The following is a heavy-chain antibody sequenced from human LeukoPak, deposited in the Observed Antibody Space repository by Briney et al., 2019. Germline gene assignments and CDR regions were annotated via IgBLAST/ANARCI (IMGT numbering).Heavy chain of an antibody. CDR3: ARAMVRGVPDY. Sequence: ASVKVSCKASGYTFTGYYMHWVQQAPGQGLEWMGWINPNSGGTNYAQKFQGWVTMTRDTSISTAYMELSRLRSDDTAVYYCARAMVRGVPDYWGQGTLVTVSS. J-gene: IGHJ4*02. V-gene: IGHV1-2*04. CDR2: INPNSGGT. CDR1: GYTFTGYY. D-gene: IGHD3-10*01.